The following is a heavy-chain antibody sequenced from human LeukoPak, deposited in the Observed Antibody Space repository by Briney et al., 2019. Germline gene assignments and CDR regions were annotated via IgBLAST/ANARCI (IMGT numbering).Heavy chain of an antibody. CDR3: ATAASSGFKATVDYFDY. CDR1: GYTFTHYY. V-gene: IGHV1-2*02. J-gene: IGHJ4*02. Sequence: ASVKVSCKTSGYTFTHYYIHWVRQAPGQGLEWMGWINPNSGGTNYAQKFQGRVTMTRDTSISTAYMELSRLRSDDTAVYYCATAASSGFKATVDYFDYWGQGTLVTVSS. D-gene: IGHD6-19*01. CDR2: INPNSGGT.